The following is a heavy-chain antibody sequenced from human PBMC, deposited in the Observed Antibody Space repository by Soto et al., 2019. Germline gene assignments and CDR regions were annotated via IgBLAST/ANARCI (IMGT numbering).Heavy chain of an antibody. Sequence: GGSLRLSCAASGFTFSSYWMHWVRQAPGKGLVWVSRINSDGSSTSYADSVKGRFTISRDNAKNTLYLQMNSLRAEDTAVYYCAREVVRGVMDYYYGMDVWGQGTTVTVPS. CDR3: AREVVRGVMDYYYGMDV. CDR1: GFTFSSYW. CDR2: INSDGSST. D-gene: IGHD3-10*01. J-gene: IGHJ6*02. V-gene: IGHV3-74*01.